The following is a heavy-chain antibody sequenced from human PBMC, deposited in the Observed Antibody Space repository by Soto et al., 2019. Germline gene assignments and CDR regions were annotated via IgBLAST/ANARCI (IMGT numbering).Heavy chain of an antibody. CDR2: IIPIFGTA. D-gene: IGHD4-17*01. J-gene: IGHJ6*02. V-gene: IGHV1-69*13. CDR3: ASFRYYGDYYYYYCIDV. Sequence: PVEVSCKASGGTFRRYAISWLREDPGKGLEWMGGIIPIFGTANYAQKFEGRATITADESTSKAYMELSSLRSEDTPVYYCASFRYYGDYYYYYCIDVWGQRTTVTVSS. CDR1: GGTFRRYA.